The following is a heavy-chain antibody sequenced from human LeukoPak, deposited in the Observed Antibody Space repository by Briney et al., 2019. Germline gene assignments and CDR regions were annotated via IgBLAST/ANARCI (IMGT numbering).Heavy chain of an antibody. Sequence: GGSLRLSCAASGFTFSSYAMSWVRQAPGKGLEWVSAISGSGGSTYYADSVKGRFTISRDNSKNTLYLQMNNLRAEDTAVYYCARIAAAGTGNDYWGQGTLVTVSS. CDR2: ISGSGGST. D-gene: IGHD6-13*01. CDR1: GFTFSSYA. J-gene: IGHJ4*02. CDR3: ARIAAAGTGNDY. V-gene: IGHV3-23*01.